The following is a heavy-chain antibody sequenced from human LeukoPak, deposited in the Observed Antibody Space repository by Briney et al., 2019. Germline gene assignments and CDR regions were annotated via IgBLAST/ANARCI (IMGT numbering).Heavy chain of an antibody. CDR2: INHSGST. CDR1: GGSFSGYY. V-gene: IGHV4-34*01. D-gene: IGHD6-25*01. Sequence: SETLSLTCAVYGGSFSGYYWSWIRQPPGKGLEWIGEINHSGSTNYNPSLKSRVTISVDTSKNQFSLKLSSVTAANTAVYYCARSGPHYLARLDPFDFWGQGTLVTVSS. CDR3: ARSGPHYLARLDPFDF. J-gene: IGHJ4*02.